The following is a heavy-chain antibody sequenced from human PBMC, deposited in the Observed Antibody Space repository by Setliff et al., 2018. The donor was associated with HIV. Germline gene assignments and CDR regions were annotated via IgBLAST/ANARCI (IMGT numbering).Heavy chain of an antibody. D-gene: IGHD4-17*01. V-gene: IGHV3-74*01. J-gene: IGHJ4*02. CDR3: ARDKDEDYGSTSFDY. CDR1: GFTFSSYW. Sequence: GGSLRLSCAASGFTFSSYWMHWVRQAPGKGLVWVSRINSDGSSTSYADSVKGRFTISRDNSKNTLYLQMSSLRAEDTAMYYCARDKDEDYGSTSFDYWGQGILVTVSS. CDR2: INSDGSST.